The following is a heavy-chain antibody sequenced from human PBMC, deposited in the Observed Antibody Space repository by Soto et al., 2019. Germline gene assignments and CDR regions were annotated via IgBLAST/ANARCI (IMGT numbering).Heavy chain of an antibody. V-gene: IGHV1-18*01. Sequence: QGQLVQSGPEVKKPGASVKVSCKASGYTFSRYGISWVRQAPGQGLEWMGWVSGYNGDTKYAQKVQGRVNMTIDTSTYTAYMELRSLTTDDTANYCCAKNGQPPYYYYGMDDWGQGTTVTVSS. D-gene: IGHD2-8*01. CDR3: AKNGQPPYYYYGMDD. CDR1: GYTFSRYG. J-gene: IGHJ6*02. CDR2: VSGYNGDT.